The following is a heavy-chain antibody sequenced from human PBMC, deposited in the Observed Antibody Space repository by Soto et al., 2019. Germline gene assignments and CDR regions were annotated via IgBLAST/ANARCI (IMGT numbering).Heavy chain of an antibody. J-gene: IGHJ6*03. CDR3: ARKVGNWNYWYMDV. D-gene: IGHD1-20*01. V-gene: IGHV4-59*08. CDR1: GGSISSYY. Sequence: QVQLQESGPGLVKPSETLSLTCTVSGGSISSYYWSWIRQPPGKGLEWIGYIYYSGSTNYNPSLKSRVTISVDTSKNQFSLKLSSVTAADTAVYYCARKVGNWNYWYMDVWGKGTTVTVSS. CDR2: IYYSGST.